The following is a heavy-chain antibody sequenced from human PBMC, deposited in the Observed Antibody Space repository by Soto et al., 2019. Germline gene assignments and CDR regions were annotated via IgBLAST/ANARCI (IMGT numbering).Heavy chain of an antibody. J-gene: IGHJ4*02. CDR3: AREMDYYDSSGGPIDY. V-gene: IGHV4-39*02. D-gene: IGHD3-22*01. CDR1: GGSISSSSYY. Sequence: QLQLQESGPGLVKPSETLSLTCTVSGGSISSSSYYWGWIRQPPGKGLERIGSIYYSGSTYYNPSLKSRVTISVDTSKNQFSLKLSSVTAADTAVYYCAREMDYYDSSGGPIDYWGQGTLVTVSS. CDR2: IYYSGST.